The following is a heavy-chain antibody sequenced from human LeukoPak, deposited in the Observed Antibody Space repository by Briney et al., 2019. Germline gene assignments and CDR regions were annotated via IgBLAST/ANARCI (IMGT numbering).Heavy chain of an antibody. Sequence: SETLSLTCAVYGGSCSGYSWSWIRQPPGKGLDWIGEINHGGSTNYNPSLKSRVTISVDTSKNPLSLKLSSVTAADTAVYYCASFVQMAGAYYFDYWGQGTLVTVSS. CDR1: GGSCSGYS. V-gene: IGHV4-34*01. D-gene: IGHD1-26*01. J-gene: IGHJ4*02. CDR2: INHGGST. CDR3: ASFVQMAGAYYFDY.